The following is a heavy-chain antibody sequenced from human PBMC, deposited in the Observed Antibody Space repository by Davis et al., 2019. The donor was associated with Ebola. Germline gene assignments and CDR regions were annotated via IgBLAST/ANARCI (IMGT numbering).Heavy chain of an antibody. V-gene: IGHV2-5*02. CDR1: GFSLSTSGVG. Sequence: SGLTLVKPTPTLTLTCTLSGFSLSTSGVGVGWIGQPPGKALEWRALIYWDDDKRYRPSLKSRLTITKDTSKNQVVLTMTNIDPVDTATYYCAHRRSDLSLDYWGQGTLVTVSS. CDR3: AHRRSDLSLDY. CDR2: IYWDDDK. J-gene: IGHJ4*02.